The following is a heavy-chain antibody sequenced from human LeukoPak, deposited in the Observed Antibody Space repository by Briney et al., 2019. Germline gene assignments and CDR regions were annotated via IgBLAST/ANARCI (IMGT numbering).Heavy chain of an antibody. V-gene: IGHV3-21*01. Sequence: GSLRLSCAASGFTFSSYSMSWVRQAPGKGLEWVSSISSSSSYIYYADSVKGRFTISRDNAKNSLYLQMNSLRAEDTAVYYCARARVVVVATEFDYWGQGTLVTVSS. CDR3: ARARVVVVATEFDY. D-gene: IGHD2-15*01. CDR1: GFTFSSYS. J-gene: IGHJ4*02. CDR2: ISSSSSYI.